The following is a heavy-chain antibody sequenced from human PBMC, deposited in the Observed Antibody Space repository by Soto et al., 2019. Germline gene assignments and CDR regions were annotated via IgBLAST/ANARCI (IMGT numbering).Heavy chain of an antibody. V-gene: IGHV1-8*02. J-gene: IGHJ4*02. CDR1: GYNFDAFD. CDR2: MNPRTGDT. D-gene: IGHD3-10*01. Sequence: QVQLVQSGAEVKKPGASVKVSCEASGYNFDAFDIHWVRQAAGQGLEWMGWMNPRTGDTAFAQEFQDRVIMTSDTSRNTAYMEVSGLRSEDTAVYFCVRQPGGVATPGDDYWGQGTLVTVSS. CDR3: VRQPGGVATPGDDY.